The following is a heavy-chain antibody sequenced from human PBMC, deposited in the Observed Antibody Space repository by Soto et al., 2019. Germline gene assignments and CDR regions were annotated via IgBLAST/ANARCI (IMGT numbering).Heavy chain of an antibody. V-gene: IGHV3-23*01. CDR1: GFTFSSYA. D-gene: IGHD1-26*01. CDR2: ISGSGDST. J-gene: IGHJ4*02. Sequence: EVQLLESGGGLVQPGGSLRLSCAASGFTFSSYAMRWVRQAPGKGLEWVSAISGSGDSTYYADSVKGRFTTSRDDSKNTRYLQMTRPRAEGTAVYYCARRGSGSDYDYWGQGTLGTVSS. CDR3: ARRGSGSDYDY.